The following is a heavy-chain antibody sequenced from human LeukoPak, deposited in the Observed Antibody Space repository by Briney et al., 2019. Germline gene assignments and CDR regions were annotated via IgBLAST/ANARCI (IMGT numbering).Heavy chain of an antibody. Sequence: SVKVSCKASGGTFSSYAISWVRQAPGQGLEWMGGIIPIFGTANYAQKFQGRVTITADESTSTAYMELSSLRSEDTAVYYCARVKAPYYCDSSGYYFSYWGQGTLVTVSS. J-gene: IGHJ4*02. CDR3: ARVKAPYYCDSSGYYFSY. CDR1: GGTFSSYA. D-gene: IGHD3-22*01. CDR2: IIPIFGTA. V-gene: IGHV1-69*13.